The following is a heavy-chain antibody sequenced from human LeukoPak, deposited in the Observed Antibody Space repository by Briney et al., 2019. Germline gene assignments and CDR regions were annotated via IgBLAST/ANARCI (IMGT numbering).Heavy chain of an antibody. CDR2: ISWNSGSI. Sequence: GGSLRLSCAASGFTFDDYAMHWVRQAPGKGLEGVSGISWNSGSIGYADSVKGRFTISRDNVKNVLYLQMNSLRPEDTALYYCAKDLGSAITSALVLDVWGQGTTVIVS. D-gene: IGHD2-15*01. CDR3: AKDLGSAITSALVLDV. V-gene: IGHV3-9*01. CDR1: GFTFDDYA. J-gene: IGHJ6*02.